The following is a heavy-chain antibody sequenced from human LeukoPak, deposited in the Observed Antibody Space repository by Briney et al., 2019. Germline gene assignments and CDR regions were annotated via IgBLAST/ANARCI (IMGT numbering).Heavy chain of an antibody. CDR3: AINGGGDSGYGNFDY. J-gene: IGHJ4*02. Sequence: GGSLRLSCAVSGFTFDDYAMQWVRPVPGKGLEWVLGINWNSDSIVYADSVKGRFTTSRDNAKNSLYLQMNSLRAEDTAFYYCAINGGGDSGYGNFDYWGQGTLVTVSS. CDR1: GFTFDDYA. V-gene: IGHV3-9*01. CDR2: INWNSDSI. D-gene: IGHD5-12*01.